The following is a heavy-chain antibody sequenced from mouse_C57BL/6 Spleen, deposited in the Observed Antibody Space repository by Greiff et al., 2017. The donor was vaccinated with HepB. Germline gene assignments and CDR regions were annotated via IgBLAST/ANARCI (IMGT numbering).Heavy chain of an antibody. V-gene: IGHV1-50*01. CDR3: ARPPSYGSSYGWYFDV. Sequence: QVQLQQPGAELVKPGASVKLSCKASGYTFTSYWMQWVKQRPGQGLEWIGEIDPSDSYTNYNQKFKGKATLTVDTSSSTAYMQLSSLTSEDSAVYYCARPPSYGSSYGWYFDVWGTGTTVTVSS. J-gene: IGHJ1*03. CDR1: GYTFTSYW. D-gene: IGHD1-1*01. CDR2: IDPSDSYT.